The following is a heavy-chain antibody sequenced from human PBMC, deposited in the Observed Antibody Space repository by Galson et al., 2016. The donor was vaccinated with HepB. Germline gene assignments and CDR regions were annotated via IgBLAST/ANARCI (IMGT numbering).Heavy chain of an antibody. Sequence: SETLSLTCTVSGDSISSYYWTWIRQPPGKGLEWIGYIYFSGSTNSNPSLKSRVTISVDTSKNQFSLNLNSVTAADTAVYFCARDRGYCSGGGCYSLASFDYWGQGTLVTVSS. V-gene: IGHV4-59*01. J-gene: IGHJ4*02. CDR1: GDSISSYY. CDR3: ARDRGYCSGGGCYSLASFDY. D-gene: IGHD2-15*01. CDR2: IYFSGST.